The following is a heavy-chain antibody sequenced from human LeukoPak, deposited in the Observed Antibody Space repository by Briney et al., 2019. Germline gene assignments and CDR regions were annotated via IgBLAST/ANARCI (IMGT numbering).Heavy chain of an antibody. CDR1: GYTFTSYG. J-gene: IGHJ5*02. Sequence: GASVKVSCKASGYTFTSYGISWVRQAPGQGLEWMGWISAYNGNTNYAQKLQGRVTMTTDTSTSTAYMELSSLRSEDTAVYYCARSIVVVPAAMSYNWFDPWGQGTLVTVSS. V-gene: IGHV1-18*01. CDR2: ISAYNGNT. D-gene: IGHD2-2*01. CDR3: ARSIVVVPAAMSYNWFDP.